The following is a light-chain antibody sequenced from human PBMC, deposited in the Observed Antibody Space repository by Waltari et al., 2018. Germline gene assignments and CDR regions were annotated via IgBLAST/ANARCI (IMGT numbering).Light chain of an antibody. J-gene: IGKJ2*01. CDR3: QQYGSSVMYT. CDR1: QSLTRRY. CDR2: GAS. V-gene: IGKV3-20*01. Sequence: EIVLTQSPGTLSLSPGERATLSCRASQSLTRRYLAWYQQNPGQAPRLLIYGASSSAAGIPDRFSGSGSGTDFTLTISRLEPEDFAVYYCQQYGSSVMYTFGQGTKLEIK.